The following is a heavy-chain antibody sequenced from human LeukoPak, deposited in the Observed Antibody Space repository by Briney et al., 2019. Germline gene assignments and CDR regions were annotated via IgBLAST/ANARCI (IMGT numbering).Heavy chain of an antibody. D-gene: IGHD3-10*01. CDR2: IKQDGSEK. Sequence: PGGSLRLSCAASGFTFSSYWMSWVRQAPGKGLEWVANIKQDGSEKYYVDFVKGRFTISRDNAKNSLYLQMNSLRAEDTAVYYCAREPYGSGSSYFDYWGQGTLVTVSP. CDR1: GFTFSSYW. CDR3: AREPYGSGSSYFDY. J-gene: IGHJ4*02. V-gene: IGHV3-7*01.